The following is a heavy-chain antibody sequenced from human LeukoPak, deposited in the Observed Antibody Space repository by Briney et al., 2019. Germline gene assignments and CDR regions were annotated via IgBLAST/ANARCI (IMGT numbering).Heavy chain of an antibody. D-gene: IGHD6-19*01. V-gene: IGHV3-23*01. CDR1: GFTFSSYA. Sequence: PGGSLRLSCAASGFTFSSYAMSWVRQAPGKGLEWVSALSGSGGSTYYADSVKGRFTISRDNYKNTLYLQMNSLRAEDTAVYYCAKAPQWLVPIYFDYWGQGTLVTVSS. CDR2: LSGSGGST. CDR3: AKAPQWLVPIYFDY. J-gene: IGHJ4*02.